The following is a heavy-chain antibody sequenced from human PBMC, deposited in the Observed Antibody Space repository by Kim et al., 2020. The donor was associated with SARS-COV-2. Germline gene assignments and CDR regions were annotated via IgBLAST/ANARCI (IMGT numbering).Heavy chain of an antibody. CDR2: ISVSGDRT. CDR1: GFTFTSYV. V-gene: IGHV3-23*01. J-gene: IGHJ4*02. D-gene: IGHD6-6*01. CDR3: AKGGGGSSGDY. Sequence: GGSLRLSCAASGFTFTSYVMSWVRQAPGKGLEWVSTISVSGDRTYYADSVKGRFTISADTSKSTVHLQMSGLRPDDTAVYYCAKGGGGSSGDYWGQGTLVIVSS.